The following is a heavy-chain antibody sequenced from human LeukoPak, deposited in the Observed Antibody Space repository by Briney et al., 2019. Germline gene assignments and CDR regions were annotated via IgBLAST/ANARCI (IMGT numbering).Heavy chain of an antibody. D-gene: IGHD2-15*01. CDR1: GGSFSGYS. CDR3: ARRSEFDNTHYHYFDY. CDR2: IYHSGST. J-gene: IGHJ4*02. V-gene: IGHV4-34*01. Sequence: PSETLSLTCAVYGGSFSGYSWDWFRQAPGKGLEWIGTIYHSGSTEYNPSLKSRVAIFVDTSKSQFSLILHSVAAADTAVYYCARRSEFDNTHYHYFDYWGQGALVTVSS.